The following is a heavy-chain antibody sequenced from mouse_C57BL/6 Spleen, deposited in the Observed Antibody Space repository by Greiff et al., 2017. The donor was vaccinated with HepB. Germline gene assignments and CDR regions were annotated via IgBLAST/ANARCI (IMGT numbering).Heavy chain of an antibody. CDR2: IYPGSGNT. CDR3: ASQLLRAMDY. D-gene: IGHD1-1*01. V-gene: IGHV1-76*01. CDR1: GYTFTDYY. Sequence: VQLQQSGAELVRPGASVKLSCKASGYTFTDYYINWVKQRPGQGLEWIARIYPGSGNTYYNEKFKGKATLNAEKSSSTAYMQLSSLTSEDSAVYFCASQLLRAMDYWGQGTSVTVSS. J-gene: IGHJ4*01.